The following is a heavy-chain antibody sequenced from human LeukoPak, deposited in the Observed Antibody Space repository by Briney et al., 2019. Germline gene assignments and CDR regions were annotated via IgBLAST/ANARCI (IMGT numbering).Heavy chain of an antibody. J-gene: IGHJ4*02. D-gene: IGHD3-10*01. CDR2: IRYDGNNK. V-gene: IGHV3-30*02. CDR1: GFTFSNYG. CDR3: ARDQYYGSGTYYNSSKGYFDY. Sequence: GGSLRLSCGASGFTFSNYGMLWVRQAPGKGLEWVAFIRYDGNNKLYADSMKGRFTISRDNSKNTLYLHINSLRAEDTAVYYCARDQYYGSGTYYNSSKGYFDYWGQGTLVTVSS.